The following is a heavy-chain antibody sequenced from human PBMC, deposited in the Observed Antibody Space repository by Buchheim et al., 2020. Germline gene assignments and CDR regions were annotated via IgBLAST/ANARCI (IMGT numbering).Heavy chain of an antibody. D-gene: IGHD3-10*02. CDR1: GGFITSYY. J-gene: IGHJ4*02. V-gene: IGHV4-59*03. CDR2: IHYSGST. Sequence: QVQLQESGPGLVKPSETLSLTCTVSGGFITSYYWSWIRQSPGKGLEWIGYIHYSGSTNYNPSLKSRVTISVDTSKNQFSLKLTSVTAADTAVYYCAVASSYYVIDYWGPGTL. CDR3: AVASSYYVIDY.